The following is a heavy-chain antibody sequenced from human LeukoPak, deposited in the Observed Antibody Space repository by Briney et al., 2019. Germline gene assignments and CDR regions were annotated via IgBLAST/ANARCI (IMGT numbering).Heavy chain of an antibody. J-gene: IGHJ4*02. CDR1: GFTFSSYA. V-gene: IGHV3-64*01. CDR2: ISSDGVST. Sequence: GGSLRLSCAASGFTFSSYATHWVRQAPGKGLEYVSAISSDGVSTYYANSVKDRFTISRDNSKNTLYLQMGSLRAEDMAVYYCARVGYCSSTSCCAFDYWGQGTLVTVSS. D-gene: IGHD2-2*01. CDR3: ARVGYCSSTSCCAFDY.